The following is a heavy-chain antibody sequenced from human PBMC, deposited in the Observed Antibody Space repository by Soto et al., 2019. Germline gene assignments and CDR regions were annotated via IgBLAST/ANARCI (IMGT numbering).Heavy chain of an antibody. J-gene: IGHJ4*02. V-gene: IGHV2-5*02. CDR3: AYCGYYSSSWFPDY. CDR1: GFSLTTNGVG. D-gene: IGHD6-13*01. CDR2: IYWDDDK. Sequence: QITLKESGPSLVKPTQTLTLTCTFSGFSLTTNGVGVGWIRQSPGEAPEWLALIYWDDDKRYSPSLKRRLTITRDTSKNQVVLTMTNMDSVDTATYYCAYCGYYSSSWFPDYWGQGPLVTVSS.